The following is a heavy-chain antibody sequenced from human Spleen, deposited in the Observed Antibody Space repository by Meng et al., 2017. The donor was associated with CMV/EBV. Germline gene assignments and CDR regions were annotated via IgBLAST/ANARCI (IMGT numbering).Heavy chain of an antibody. D-gene: IGHD1-26*01. J-gene: IGHJ4*02. V-gene: IGHV1-18*01. CDR1: GYTFSSYG. CDR3: GRERKFLVGASGWWF. CDR2: ISAYNGNT. Sequence: ASVKVSCKASGYTFSSYGISWVRQAPGQGLEWMGWISAYNGNTKNAQKLQGRVTLTTDTSTRTAYMELRSLRSDDTAVYYCGRERKFLVGASGWWFWDQGTLVTVSS.